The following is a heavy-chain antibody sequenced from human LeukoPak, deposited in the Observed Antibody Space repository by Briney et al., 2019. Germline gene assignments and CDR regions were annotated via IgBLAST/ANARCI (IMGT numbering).Heavy chain of an antibody. J-gene: IGHJ4*02. CDR3: ARALYCSGGSCYYGRSAWYFDY. CDR2: IYYSGST. CDR1: GGSISNYY. D-gene: IGHD2-15*01. Sequence: SETLSITCTVSGGSISNYYWSWIRQPPGNRLQCIGYIYYSGSTNYNPSLKSRVTISVDTSKNQFSLKLSSVTAADTAVYYCARALYCSGGSCYYGRSAWYFDYWGQGTLVTVSS. V-gene: IGHV4-59*01.